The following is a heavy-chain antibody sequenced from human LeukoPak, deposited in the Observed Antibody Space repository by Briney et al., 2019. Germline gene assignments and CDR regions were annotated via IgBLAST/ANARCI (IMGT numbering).Heavy chain of an antibody. CDR2: ISWNSGTI. J-gene: IGHJ4*02. CDR1: GFTFDDYA. V-gene: IGHV3-9*01. D-gene: IGHD6-13*01. Sequence: SLRLSCAASGFTFDDYAMHWVRQAPGKGLEGVSGISWNSGTIYYADSVKGRFTISRDRAKKSLYLHMKSLRPEDTALYYCAKRSAAGTVGYFDYWGQGTLVTVSS. CDR3: AKRSAAGTVGYFDY.